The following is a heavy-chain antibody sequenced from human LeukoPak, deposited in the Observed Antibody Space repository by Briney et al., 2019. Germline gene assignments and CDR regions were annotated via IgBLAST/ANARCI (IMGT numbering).Heavy chain of an antibody. CDR3: ATPYCGAISCLDVFDV. D-gene: IGHD2-21*01. J-gene: IGHJ3*01. CDR2: IYYSGST. Sequence: PSETLSLTCTVSGVSLSSGKYYWTWIRQRPGKGLEWIGHIYYSGSTSFNPSLKSRVSMSMDTSKSQFSLKLTSVTAADTAVYYCATPYCGAISCLDVFDVWGQGTVVTVSS. V-gene: IGHV4-31*03. CDR1: GVSLSSGKYY.